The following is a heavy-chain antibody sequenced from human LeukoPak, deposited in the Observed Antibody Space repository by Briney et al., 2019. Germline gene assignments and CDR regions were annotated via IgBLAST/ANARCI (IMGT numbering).Heavy chain of an antibody. D-gene: IGHD4-23*01. J-gene: IGHJ4*01. CDR3: ATWVGTLRGGYFVY. CDR2: FAPEIGER. V-gene: IGHV1-24*01. CDR1: GHTLSDLT. Sequence: ASVKVSCKVSGHTLSDLTVHWVRQAPGSGPEWMGGFAPEIGERVYAQKFQGRVTLTEDTSTDTAYMDLSSLRSEDTAVYYCATWVGTLRGGYFVYWGHGTLVTASS.